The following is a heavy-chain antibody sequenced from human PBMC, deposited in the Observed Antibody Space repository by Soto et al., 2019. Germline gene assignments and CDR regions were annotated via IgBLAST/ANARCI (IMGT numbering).Heavy chain of an antibody. CDR1: GFTFSDYP. Sequence: GGSLRLSCAASGFTFSDYPMHWVRQAPGKGLEWVAGISYDGSTEYYADSVKGRFTISRDNFEKTLYLQMNSLRADDTAVYYCTRAAFSTGWYPLYWGQGALVTVSS. CDR2: ISYDGSTE. D-gene: IGHD6-19*01. J-gene: IGHJ4*02. V-gene: IGHV3-30-3*01. CDR3: TRAAFSTGWYPLY.